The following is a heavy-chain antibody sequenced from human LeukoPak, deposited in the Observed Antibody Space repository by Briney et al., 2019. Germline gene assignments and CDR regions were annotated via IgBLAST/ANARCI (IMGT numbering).Heavy chain of an antibody. J-gene: IGHJ4*02. CDR1: GFTFSSYA. Sequence: HPGGSLRLSCAASGFTFSSYAMRWVRQAPGKGLEWVAVISYDGSNKYYADSVKGRFTISRDNSKNTLYLQMNSLRAEDTAVYYCARDNVYSYGFYFDYWGQGTLVTVSS. D-gene: IGHD5-18*01. V-gene: IGHV3-30-3*01. CDR3: ARDNVYSYGFYFDY. CDR2: ISYDGSNK.